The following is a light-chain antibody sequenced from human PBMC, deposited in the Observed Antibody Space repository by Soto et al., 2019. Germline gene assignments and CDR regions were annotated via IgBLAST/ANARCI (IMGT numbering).Light chain of an antibody. V-gene: IGLV2-14*01. Sequence: QSALTQPASVSGSPRQSITISCTGTSRDVGGYNYVSWYQQHPGKAPKLMIYEVSNRPSGVSNRFSGSKSGNTASLTISGLQAEDEADYYCSSYTSSSTLVVFGGGTKLTVL. CDR2: EVS. CDR3: SSYTSSSTLVV. J-gene: IGLJ2*01. CDR1: SRDVGGYNY.